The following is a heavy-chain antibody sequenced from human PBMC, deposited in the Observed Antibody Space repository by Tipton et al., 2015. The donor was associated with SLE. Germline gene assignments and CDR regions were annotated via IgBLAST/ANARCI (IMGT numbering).Heavy chain of an antibody. D-gene: IGHD1-26*01. CDR1: GDSINSSSYY. CDR3: ASNSGTYYYYYYMDV. Sequence: TLSLTCTVSGDSINSSSYYWGWIRQPPGKGLEWIGSIYYSGSTNYNPSLKSRVTMSVDTSKNQFSLKLSSVTAADTAIYYCASNSGTYYYYYYMDVWGKGTTVTVSS. CDR2: IYYSGST. J-gene: IGHJ6*03. V-gene: IGHV4-39*07.